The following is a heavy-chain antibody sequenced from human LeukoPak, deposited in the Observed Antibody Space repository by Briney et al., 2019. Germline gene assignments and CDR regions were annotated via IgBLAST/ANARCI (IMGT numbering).Heavy chain of an antibody. CDR3: ARVTYESSGYYYPDY. CDR2: INPNGGGT. J-gene: IGHJ4*02. D-gene: IGHD3-22*01. Sequence: AAVKVSCKASGYTFTNYHMHWVRQAPGQGLEWMGIINPNGGGTTYAQKFQGRVTMTRDTSTSTVYMDLSSLRSEDTAVYYCARVTYESSGYYYPDYWGQGTVVTVSS. V-gene: IGHV1-46*01. CDR1: GYTFTNYH.